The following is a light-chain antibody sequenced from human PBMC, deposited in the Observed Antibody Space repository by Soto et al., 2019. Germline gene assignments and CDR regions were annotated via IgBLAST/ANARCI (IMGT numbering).Light chain of an antibody. Sequence: QSVLTQPSSFSGSPGQSITISCTVTSSEIGGYNYVSWYQHHPGKAPKLMIFDVSNRPSGVSNRFSGSKSGNTASLTISGLQPEDEADYYCSSYTTSNTRQIVFGTGTKVTVL. CDR2: DVS. CDR1: SSEIGGYNY. J-gene: IGLJ1*01. CDR3: SSYTTSNTRQIV. V-gene: IGLV2-14*03.